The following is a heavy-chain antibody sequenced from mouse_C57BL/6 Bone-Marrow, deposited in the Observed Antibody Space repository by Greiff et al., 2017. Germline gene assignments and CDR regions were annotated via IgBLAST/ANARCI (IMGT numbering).Heavy chain of an antibody. CDR2: ISSGGSYT. J-gene: IGHJ1*03. CDR1: GFTFSSYG. CDR3: ARDDYDGYFDV. V-gene: IGHV5-6*01. Sequence: EVKLVESGGDLVKPGGSLKLSCAASGFTFSSYGMSWVRQTPDKRLEWVATISSGGSYTYYPDSVKGRFTISRDNAKNTLYLQMSSLKSEDTAMYYWARDDYDGYFDVWGTGTTVTVSS. D-gene: IGHD2-4*01.